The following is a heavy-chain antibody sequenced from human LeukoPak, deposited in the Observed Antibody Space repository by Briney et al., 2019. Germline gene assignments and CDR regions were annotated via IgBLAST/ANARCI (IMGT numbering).Heavy chain of an antibody. D-gene: IGHD4-23*01. J-gene: IGHJ6*03. Sequence: PSETLSLTCAVYGGSFSGYYWSWIRQPPGKGLEWIGEINHSGSTNYNPSLKSRVTISVDTSKNQFSLKLSSVTAADTAVYYCARGATVVKYYYYYYYMDVWGKGTTVTVSS. V-gene: IGHV4-34*01. CDR1: GGSFSGYY. CDR3: ARGATVVKYYYYYYYMDV. CDR2: INHSGST.